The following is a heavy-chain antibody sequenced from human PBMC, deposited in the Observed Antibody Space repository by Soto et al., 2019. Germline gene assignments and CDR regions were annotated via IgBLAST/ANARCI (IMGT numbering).Heavy chain of an antibody. CDR1: GFTFDDYA. J-gene: IGHJ4*02. CDR2: ITWIGGYI. CDR3: ARASSRSYYFDY. V-gene: IGHV3-9*01. Sequence: GGSLRLSCAASGFTFDDYAMHWVRQVPGRGPEWVSGITWIGGYIGYADSVKGRFTISRDKGKNSLYLQMSSLRIEDTALYYCARASSRSYYFDYWGQGTLVTVSS. D-gene: IGHD3-16*02.